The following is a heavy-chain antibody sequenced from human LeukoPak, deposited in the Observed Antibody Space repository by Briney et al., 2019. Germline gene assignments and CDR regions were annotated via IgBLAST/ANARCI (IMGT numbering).Heavy chain of an antibody. Sequence: GGSLRLSCAASGFTFSDYYLSWIRQAPGKGLEWVSYISNTGSTIYYADSVKGRFTISRDNAKNSLYLQMNSLRAEDTAVYYCARDADPATGIAAAGSAFDIWGQGTMVTVSS. CDR2: ISNTGSTI. CDR3: ARDADPATGIAAAGSAFDI. D-gene: IGHD6-13*01. V-gene: IGHV3-11*01. CDR1: GFTFSDYY. J-gene: IGHJ3*02.